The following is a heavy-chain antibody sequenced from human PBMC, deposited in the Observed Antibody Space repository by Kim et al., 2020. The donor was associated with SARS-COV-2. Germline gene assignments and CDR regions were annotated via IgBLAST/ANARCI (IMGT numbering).Heavy chain of an antibody. CDR1: GFTVSSNY. D-gene: IGHD2-21*02. V-gene: IGHV3-66*01. CDR3: ARESMPGKNCGADCYRRTIDY. Sequence: GGSLRLSCAASGFTVSSNYMSWVRQAPGKGLEWVSVIYSGGDTFYADSVKGRFTISRDNSKNILYLQMNSLRAEDTAVYYCARESMPGKNCGADCYRRTIDYWGQGTLVTVSS. J-gene: IGHJ4*02. CDR2: IYSGGDT.